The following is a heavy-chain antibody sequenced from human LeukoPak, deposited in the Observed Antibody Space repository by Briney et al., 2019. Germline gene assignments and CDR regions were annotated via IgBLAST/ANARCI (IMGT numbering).Heavy chain of an antibody. CDR1: GGSFSGYY. CDR2: INHSGST. CDR3: ARESGGSRGYSYGFDY. D-gene: IGHD5-18*01. V-gene: IGHV4-34*01. J-gene: IGHJ4*02. Sequence: SETLSLTCAVYGGSFSGYYWSWIRQPPGKGLEWIGEINHSGSTSYNPSLKSRVTISVDTSKNQFSLKLSSVTAADPAVYYCARESGGSRGYSYGFDYWGQGTLVTVSS.